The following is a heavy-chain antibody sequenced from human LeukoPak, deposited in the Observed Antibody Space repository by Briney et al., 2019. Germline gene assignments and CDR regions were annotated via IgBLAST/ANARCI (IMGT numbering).Heavy chain of an antibody. V-gene: IGHV1-2*02. CDR2: IHPRSGDT. D-gene: IGHD3-10*01. CDR3: ARDGEYGTGSYYRGSFDY. CDR1: GYSFTAFY. J-gene: IGHJ4*02. Sequence: GASVKVSCKASGYSFTAFYIHWVRQAPGQPLEWMGWIHPRSGDTRYAQKFQGRVTMARDTSISTVYMDLSSLGSDDTAVYYCARDGEYGTGSYYRGSFDYWGQGILVTVSS.